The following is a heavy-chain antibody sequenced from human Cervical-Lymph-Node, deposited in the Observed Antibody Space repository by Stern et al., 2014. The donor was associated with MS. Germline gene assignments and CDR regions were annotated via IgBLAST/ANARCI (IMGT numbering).Heavy chain of an antibody. V-gene: IGHV3-53*01. CDR1: GYSVSTNY. CDR2: IYSGGST. J-gene: IGHJ4*02. Sequence: VQLVQYGGGLIQPGGSLRLSCAVSGYSVSTNYMSWIRQAPGKGLEWVAVIYSGGSTYHADSVRGRFTISRDNARNTLSLQMDSLRAEDTAVYYCARDYYDSRGYSHWGQGTLVTVSS. D-gene: IGHD3-22*01. CDR3: ARDYYDSRGYSH.